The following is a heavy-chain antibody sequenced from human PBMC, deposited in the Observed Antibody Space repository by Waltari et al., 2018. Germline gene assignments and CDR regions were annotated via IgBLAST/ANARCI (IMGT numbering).Heavy chain of an antibody. V-gene: IGHV1-2*06. CDR1: GYTFTGYS. CDR3: ARDRSGATGWLDY. CDR2: INPNSGGT. J-gene: IGHJ4*02. D-gene: IGHD1-26*01. Sequence: QVQLVQSGAEVKKPGASVKVSCKASGYTFTGYSLHWVRQAPGQGLEWMGRINPNSGGTNYAQKFQGRVTMTRDTSISTAYMELSRLRSDDTAVYYCARDRSGATGWLDYWGQGTLVTVSS.